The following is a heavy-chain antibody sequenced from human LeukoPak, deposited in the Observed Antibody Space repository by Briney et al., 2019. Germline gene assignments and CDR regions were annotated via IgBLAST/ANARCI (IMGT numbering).Heavy chain of an antibody. Sequence: GGSLRLSCAASGFTFSSYWLSWVRQAPGKGLEWVANIKQDGSEKYYVDSVKGRFTISRDNAKNSLYLQMNSLRAEDTAVYYCARAAYSSTWYSRYFDLWGRGTLVTVSS. CDR3: ARAAYSSTWYSRYFDL. CDR2: IKQDGSEK. V-gene: IGHV3-7*01. J-gene: IGHJ2*01. CDR1: GFTFSSYW. D-gene: IGHD6-13*01.